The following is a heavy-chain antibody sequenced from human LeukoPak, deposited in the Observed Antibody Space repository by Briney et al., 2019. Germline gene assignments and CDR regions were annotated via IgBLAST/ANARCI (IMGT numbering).Heavy chain of an antibody. Sequence: GGSLRLSCAASGFTFSSYGMHWVRQAPGKGLEWVAFIRSDGSNKYYADSVKGRFPISRDNSKNTLYLQMNSLSPEDTALYYCAKLTTMTPGYWGQGTLVTVSS. CDR3: AKLTTMTPGY. V-gene: IGHV3-30*02. J-gene: IGHJ4*02. CDR1: GFTFSSYG. CDR2: IRSDGSNK. D-gene: IGHD4-17*01.